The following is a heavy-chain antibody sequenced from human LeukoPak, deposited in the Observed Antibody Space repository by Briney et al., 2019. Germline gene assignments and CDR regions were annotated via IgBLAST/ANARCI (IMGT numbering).Heavy chain of an antibody. CDR2: ISSNGGST. Sequence: PGGSLRLSCAASGFTFSSYAMHWVRQAPGKGLEYVSAISSNGGSTYYANSVKGRFTISRDNSKNTLYLQMNSLRAEDTAVYYCAKDRDIRIAAAGMVDYWGQGTLVTVSS. D-gene: IGHD6-13*01. CDR3: AKDRDIRIAAAGMVDY. CDR1: GFTFSSYA. V-gene: IGHV3-64*01. J-gene: IGHJ4*02.